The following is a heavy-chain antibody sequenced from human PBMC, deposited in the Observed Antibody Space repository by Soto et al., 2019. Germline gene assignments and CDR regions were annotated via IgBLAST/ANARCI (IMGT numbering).Heavy chain of an antibody. CDR3: ARDPLYLLTGYPYYFDY. CDR2: INVGNGYT. CDR1: GYIFTSYA. D-gene: IGHD3-9*01. J-gene: IGHJ4*02. Sequence: QVQLVQSGAEVKKPGASVKVSCKASGYIFTSYAMHWVRQAPGQRLEWMGWINVGNGYTKYSQKLQGRVTITNDTSASTVYMELSSLRSEDTAVYYCARDPLYLLTGYPYYFDYWGQGTLVTVSS. V-gene: IGHV1-3*01.